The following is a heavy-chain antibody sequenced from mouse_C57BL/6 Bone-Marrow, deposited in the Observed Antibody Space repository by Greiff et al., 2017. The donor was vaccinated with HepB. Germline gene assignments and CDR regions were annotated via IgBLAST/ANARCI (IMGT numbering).Heavy chain of an antibody. D-gene: IGHD2-2*01. Sequence: VQLQQSGAELVRPGASVKLSCKASGYTFTSYGISWVKQRTGQGLEWIGEIYPRSGNTYYNEKFKGKATLTADKSSSTAYMELRSLTSEDSAVYVCARGDYGYDGYFDVWGTGTTVTVSS. V-gene: IGHV1-81*01. CDR3: ARGDYGYDGYFDV. CDR1: GYTFTSYG. J-gene: IGHJ1*03. CDR2: IYPRSGNT.